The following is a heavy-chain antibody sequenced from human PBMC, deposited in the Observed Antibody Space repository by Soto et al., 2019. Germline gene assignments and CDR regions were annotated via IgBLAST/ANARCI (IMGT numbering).Heavy chain of an antibody. V-gene: IGHV1-69*06. CDR1: GGAFSTYA. CDR2: VIPLFGTS. D-gene: IGHD3-16*01. Sequence: QVQLVQSGAEVKEPVSSVQVACQASGGAFSTYAISWVRQAPGQGLEWMGGVIPLFGTSNYLPKFQGRVSIAADRSTETVYMELSRLRFDDTAVYFCARELKAGGHFGMDVWGQGTTVTVSS. J-gene: IGHJ6*02. CDR3: ARELKAGGHFGMDV.